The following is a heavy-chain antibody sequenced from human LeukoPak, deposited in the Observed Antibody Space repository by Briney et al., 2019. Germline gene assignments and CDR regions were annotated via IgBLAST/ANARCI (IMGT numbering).Heavy chain of an antibody. V-gene: IGHV3-30*03. CDR2: ISYDRSNK. J-gene: IGHJ4*02. CDR3: ARNGYSSNWSFDY. D-gene: IGHD6-13*01. CDR1: GFTFSSYG. Sequence: PGGSLRLSCAVSGFTFSSYGMHWVRQAPGKGLEWVAVISYDRSNKYYADSVKGRFTISRDNSKNTLYLQMNSLRAEDTAVYYCARNGYSSNWSFDYWGQGTLVAVSS.